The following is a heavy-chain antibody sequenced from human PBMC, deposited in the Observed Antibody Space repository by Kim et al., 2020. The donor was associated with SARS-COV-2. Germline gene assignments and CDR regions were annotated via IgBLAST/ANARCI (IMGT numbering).Heavy chain of an antibody. CDR2: ISGSGGST. CDR3: AKKGHGLWFGESPDFWYYGMDV. D-gene: IGHD3-10*01. V-gene: IGHV3-23*01. CDR1: GFTFSSYA. Sequence: GGSLRLSCAASGFTFSSYAMSWVRQAPGKGLEWVSAISGSGGSTYYADSVKGRFTISRDNSKNTLYLQMNSLRAEDTAVYYCAKKGHGLWFGESPDFWYYGMDVWGQGTTVTVSS. J-gene: IGHJ6*02.